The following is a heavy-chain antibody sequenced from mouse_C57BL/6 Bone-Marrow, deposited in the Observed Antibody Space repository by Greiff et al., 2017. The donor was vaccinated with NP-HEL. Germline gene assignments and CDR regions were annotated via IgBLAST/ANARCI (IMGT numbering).Heavy chain of an antibody. J-gene: IGHJ2*01. CDR3: ARKVTTSYFDY. CDR1: GYTFTSYT. Sequence: VKLQESGAELARPGASVKMSCKASGYTFTSYTMHWVKQRPGQGLEWIGYINPSSGYTKYNQKFKDKATLTADKSSSTAYMQLSSLTSEDSAVYYCARKVTTSYFDYWGQGTTLTVSS. CDR2: INPSSGYT. V-gene: IGHV1-4*01. D-gene: IGHD2-5*01.